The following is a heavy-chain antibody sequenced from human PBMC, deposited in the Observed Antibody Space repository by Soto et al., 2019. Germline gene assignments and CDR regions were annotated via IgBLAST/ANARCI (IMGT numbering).Heavy chain of an antibody. V-gene: IGHV3-30-3*01. D-gene: IGHD6-6*01. CDR2: ISYDGSNK. Sequence: QVQLVESGGGVVQPGRSLRLSCAASGFTFSSYAMHWVRQAPGKGLEWVAVISYDGSNKYYADSVKGRFTISRDNSKNTLDLQMNSLRAEDTAVYYCARAEIAARPGGNWFDPWGQGTLVTVSS. CDR1: GFTFSSYA. CDR3: ARAEIAARPGGNWFDP. J-gene: IGHJ5*02.